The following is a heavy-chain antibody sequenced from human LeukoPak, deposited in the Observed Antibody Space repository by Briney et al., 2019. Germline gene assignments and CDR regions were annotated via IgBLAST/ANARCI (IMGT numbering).Heavy chain of an antibody. CDR1: GYTFTSYG. D-gene: IGHD3-22*01. J-gene: IGHJ4*02. Sequence: ASVTVSCKASGYTFTSYGISWVRQAPGQGLEWMGWISAYNGNTHYAQKLQGRVTMTTDTSTSTVYMELRSLRSDDTAAYYCARGSPPRRNYDSRGYYSYYFDYWGQGTLVTVSS. CDR2: ISAYNGNT. V-gene: IGHV1-18*01. CDR3: ARGSPPRRNYDSRGYYSYYFDY.